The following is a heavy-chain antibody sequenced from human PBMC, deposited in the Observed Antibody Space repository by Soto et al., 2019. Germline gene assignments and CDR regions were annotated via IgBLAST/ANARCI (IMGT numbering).Heavy chain of an antibody. CDR3: ARHAFITMVRGDLNWFDP. J-gene: IGHJ5*02. CDR1: GGSFSGYY. D-gene: IGHD3-10*01. V-gene: IGHV4-34*01. Sequence: PSETLSLTCAVYGGSFSGYYWSWIRQPPGKGLEWIGSIYYSGSTYYNPSLKSRVTISVDTSKNQFSLKLSSVTAADTAVYYCARHAFITMVRGDLNWFDPWGQGTLVTVSS. CDR2: IYYSGST.